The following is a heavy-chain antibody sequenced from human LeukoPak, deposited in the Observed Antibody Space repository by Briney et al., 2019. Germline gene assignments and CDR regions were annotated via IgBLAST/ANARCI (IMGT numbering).Heavy chain of an antibody. D-gene: IGHD6-13*01. J-gene: IGHJ3*02. CDR3: ARKSTNTGYSSSWDDAFDI. CDR2: ISSSSYI. Sequence: RGSLRLSCAASGFTFSSYSMKWVRRAPGEGLEWGSSISSSSYIYYADSLKGRFIIIRDDAKNSLYLQMNSLRAEDTAVYHCARKSTNTGYSSSWDDAFDIWGQGTMVTVSS. CDR1: GFTFSSYS. V-gene: IGHV3-21*01.